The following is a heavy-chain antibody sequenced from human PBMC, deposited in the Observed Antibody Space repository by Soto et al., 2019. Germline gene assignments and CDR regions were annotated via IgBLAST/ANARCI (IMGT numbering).Heavy chain of an antibody. J-gene: IGHJ5*02. Sequence: SETLSLTCNVSGESMKTYYWSWIRQPPGKGLEWIGYMYYNGATSYNPSLKSRVTMSVDISKSHFSLKLNSVTAADTAVYYCARGGSGWYYWFDPWGQGTRVTVYS. D-gene: IGHD6-19*01. V-gene: IGHV4-59*01. CDR2: MYYNGAT. CDR1: GESMKTYY. CDR3: ARGGSGWYYWFDP.